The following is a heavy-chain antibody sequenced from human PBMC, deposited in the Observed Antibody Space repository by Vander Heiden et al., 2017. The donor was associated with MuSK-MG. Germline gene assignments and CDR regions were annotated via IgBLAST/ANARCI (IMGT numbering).Heavy chain of an antibody. CDR3: AHILVLQNAFDI. Sequence: QITLKEFGPTLVKPTQTPTLTCTFSGISLSTRRLGVGWIRQPPGKALEWLALIYWDDDKRYSPSLKSRLTITKDTSKNQVVLTMTNMDPVDTATYYCAHILVLQNAFDIWGQGKMVTVSS. J-gene: IGHJ3*02. CDR1: GISLSTRRLG. V-gene: IGHV2-5*02. CDR2: IYWDDDK.